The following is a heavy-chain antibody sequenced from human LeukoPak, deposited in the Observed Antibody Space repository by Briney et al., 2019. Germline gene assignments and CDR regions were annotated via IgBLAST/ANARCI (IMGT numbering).Heavy chain of an antibody. Sequence: PSETLSLTCTVSGGSISSSSYYWGWIRQPPGKGLEWIGSIYYSGSTYYNPSLKSRVTISVDTSKNQFSLKLSSVTAADTAVYYCARDTVVGATSGYYYGMDVWGQGTTVTVSS. CDR1: GGSISSSSYY. D-gene: IGHD1-26*01. CDR3: ARDTVVGATSGYYYGMDV. CDR2: IYYSGST. V-gene: IGHV4-39*07. J-gene: IGHJ6*02.